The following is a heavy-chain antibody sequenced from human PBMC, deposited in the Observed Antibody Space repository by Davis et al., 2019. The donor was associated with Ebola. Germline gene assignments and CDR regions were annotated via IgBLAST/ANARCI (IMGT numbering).Heavy chain of an antibody. D-gene: IGHD6-19*01. CDR1: GFTFSSYA. J-gene: IGHJ4*02. CDR3: ATTPQYSSGQNKPFDY. V-gene: IGHV3-23*01. CDR2: ISDSGGST. Sequence: GGSLRLSCAASGFTFSSYAMSWVRQAPGKGLEWVSAISDSGGSTYYADSVKGRFTISRDNSKNTLYLQMNSLRAEDTAVYYCATTPQYSSGQNKPFDYWGQGTLVTVSS.